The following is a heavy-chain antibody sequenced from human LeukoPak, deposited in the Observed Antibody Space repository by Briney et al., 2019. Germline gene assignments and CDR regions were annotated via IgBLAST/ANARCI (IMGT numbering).Heavy chain of an antibody. CDR3: ARVRDCNGNCFYSY. J-gene: IGHJ4*02. Sequence: GGSLRLSCAASGFIFSSYWMHWVRQAPGKGLVWVSQINSDGTTTRHADSVKGRFTISRDNAKNTLYLQMNSLRAEDTAVYYCARVRDCNGNCFYSYWGQGALVTVSS. V-gene: IGHV3-74*01. D-gene: IGHD2-21*02. CDR1: GFIFSSYW. CDR2: INSDGTTT.